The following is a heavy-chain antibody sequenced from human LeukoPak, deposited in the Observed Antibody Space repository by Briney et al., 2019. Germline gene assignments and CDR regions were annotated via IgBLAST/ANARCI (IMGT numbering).Heavy chain of an antibody. D-gene: IGHD3-10*01. V-gene: IGHV4-59*08. CDR2: IYYSGST. Sequence: SETLSLTCTVSGGSISSYYWSWIRQPPGKGLEWIGYIYYSGSTNYNPSLKSRVTISVDTSKNQFSLKLSSVTAADTAVYYCARLAEIGWFSVYWYFDLWGRGTLVTVSS. CDR3: ARLAEIGWFSVYWYFDL. CDR1: GGSISSYY. J-gene: IGHJ2*01.